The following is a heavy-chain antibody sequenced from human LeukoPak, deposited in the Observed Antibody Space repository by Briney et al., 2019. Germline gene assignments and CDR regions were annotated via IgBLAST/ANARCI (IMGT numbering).Heavy chain of an antibody. CDR3: ARGIILGFCSSITCPTRFDY. D-gene: IGHD2-2*01. J-gene: IGHJ4*02. CDR2: LIPMFGTA. CDR1: GGSFNNYV. Sequence: SVKVSCKASGGSFNNYVITWVRQAPGQGLEWMGGLIPMFGTAKYAQKFQGRVTINTDESTSTAYMELSSLRSDDTAVYYCARGIILGFCSSITCPTRFDYWGQGTLVTVSS. V-gene: IGHV1-69*05.